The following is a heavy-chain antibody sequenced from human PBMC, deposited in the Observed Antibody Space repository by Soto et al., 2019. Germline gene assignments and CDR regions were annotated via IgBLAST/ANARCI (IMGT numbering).Heavy chain of an antibody. Sequence: GGSLRLSCAASGFTFSSYAMYWVRQAPGKGLEWVAVISYDGSNKYYAGSVKGRFTISRDNSKNTLYLQMNSLRAEDTAVYYCARAYSYCYGMDVWGQGTTVTVSS. CDR3: ARAYSYCYGMDV. CDR2: ISYDGSNK. J-gene: IGHJ6*02. CDR1: GFTFSSYA. D-gene: IGHD2-21*01. V-gene: IGHV3-30-3*01.